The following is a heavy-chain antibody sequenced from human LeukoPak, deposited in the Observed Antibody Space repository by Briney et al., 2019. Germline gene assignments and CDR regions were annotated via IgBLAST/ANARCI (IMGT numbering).Heavy chain of an antibody. CDR3: ARFSSREVLGFDY. Sequence: SETLSLTCTASGGSISSGGYYWSWIRQPPGKGLEWIGYINYSGSTNYNPSLKSRVTISVDTSKNQFSLKLSSVTAADTAVYYCARFSSREVLGFDYWGQGTLVTVSS. V-gene: IGHV4-61*08. CDR1: GGSISSGGYY. D-gene: IGHD3-3*02. CDR2: INYSGST. J-gene: IGHJ4*01.